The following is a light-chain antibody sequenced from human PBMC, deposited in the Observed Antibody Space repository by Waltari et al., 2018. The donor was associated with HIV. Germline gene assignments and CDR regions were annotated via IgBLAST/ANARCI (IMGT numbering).Light chain of an antibody. V-gene: IGKV1-39*01. CDR1: QGITIY. J-gene: IGKJ2*01. Sequence: DIQMTQSPSPLSASVGDRVTITDQASQGITIYLNRYQHNPGKAPKLLMYAASRSQSRVPLRFSGSGAGTDFSHTISGLQREDFATYYCQQTNSIPDTFGQGTKLNVK. CDR2: AAS. CDR3: QQTNSIPDT.